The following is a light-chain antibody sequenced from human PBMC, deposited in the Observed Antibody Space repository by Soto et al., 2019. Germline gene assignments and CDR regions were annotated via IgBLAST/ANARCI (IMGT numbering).Light chain of an antibody. V-gene: IGLV2-8*01. CDR2: EVT. CDR1: SSDVGGDNY. Sequence: QSALTQPPSASGSPGQSVTIACTGTSSDVGGDNYVSWYQQHPGKAPKLMIYEVTKRPSGVPDRFSGYKSANTASLTVSGLQADDESDYYCSSYAGSNNFFGGGTKLTVL. J-gene: IGLJ2*01. CDR3: SSYAGSNNF.